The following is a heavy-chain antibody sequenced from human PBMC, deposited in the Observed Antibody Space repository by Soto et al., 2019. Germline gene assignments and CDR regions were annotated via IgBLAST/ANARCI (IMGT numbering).Heavy chain of an antibody. CDR1: GYTFTRYG. Sequence: QGHLVQSGAEVKKPGDSVKVSCKASGYTFTRYGISWVRQAPGQGLEWMGWISGYNGDTNYAQNLKDRVTMTIDTSTNTPYMELRSLTSDDSAVYYCENNVRPPEDYYRLDVWGQWTKVTVSS. CDR2: ISGYNGDT. CDR3: ENNVRPPEDYYRLDV. J-gene: IGHJ6*02. V-gene: IGHV1-18*01.